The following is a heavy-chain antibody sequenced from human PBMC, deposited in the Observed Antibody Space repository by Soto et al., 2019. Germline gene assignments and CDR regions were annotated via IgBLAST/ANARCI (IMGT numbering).Heavy chain of an antibody. V-gene: IGHV3-23*01. J-gene: IGHJ4*02. Sequence: EVQLLESGGGFVQPGGSLRLSCAASGFTFSDYAMTWGSQAPGKGLEWVSAITISGSSTYYAESLKGRFTISRDNSKSTLYLQMNSLRAEDTATYYCAKGAEGYVVSSLDYWGQGTVVTVSS. CDR3: AKGAEGYVVSSLDY. D-gene: IGHD5-12*01. CDR2: ITISGSST. CDR1: GFTFSDYA.